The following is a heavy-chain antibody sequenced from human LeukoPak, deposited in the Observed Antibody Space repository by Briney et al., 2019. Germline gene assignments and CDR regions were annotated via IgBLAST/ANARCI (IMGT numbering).Heavy chain of an antibody. D-gene: IGHD3-3*01. Sequence: GGSLRLSCAASGFTFSSYARHWVRQAPGKGLEWVAVISYDGSNKYYADSVKGRFTISRDNSKNTLYLQMNSLRAEDTAVYYCARDPPLRFLEWLFDYYGMDVWGQGTTVTVSS. CDR3: ARDPPLRFLEWLFDYYGMDV. V-gene: IGHV3-30*04. CDR1: GFTFSSYA. CDR2: ISYDGSNK. J-gene: IGHJ6*02.